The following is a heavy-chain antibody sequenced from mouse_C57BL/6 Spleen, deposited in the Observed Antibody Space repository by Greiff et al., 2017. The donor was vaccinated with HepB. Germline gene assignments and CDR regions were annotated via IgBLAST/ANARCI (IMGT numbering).Heavy chain of an antibody. CDR1: GYTFTSYW. D-gene: IGHD4-1*01. Sequence: VQLQQPGAELVKPGASVKLSCKASGYTFTSYWMHWVKQRPGQGLEWIGMIHPNSGSTNYNEKFKSKATLTVDKSSSTAYMQLSSLTSEDSAVYYCARRTGTGGYYFDYWGQGTTLTVSS. CDR2: IHPNSGST. V-gene: IGHV1-64*01. J-gene: IGHJ2*01. CDR3: ARRTGTGGYYFDY.